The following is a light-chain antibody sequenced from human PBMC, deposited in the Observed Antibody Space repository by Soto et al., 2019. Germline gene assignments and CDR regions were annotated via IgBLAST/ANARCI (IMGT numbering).Light chain of an antibody. CDR1: KNDIGVYDF. CDR3: KSYAGSNTYG. J-gene: IGLJ1*01. V-gene: IGLV2-8*01. Sequence: QSVLTQPPSASGSPGQSVTISCTGTKNDIGVYDFVSWYQHHPGKAPRLIIYEVVQRPSGVPDRFSGSKSGNTASLTVSGLQAEDEADYFCKSYAGSNTYGFASGTKV. CDR2: EVV.